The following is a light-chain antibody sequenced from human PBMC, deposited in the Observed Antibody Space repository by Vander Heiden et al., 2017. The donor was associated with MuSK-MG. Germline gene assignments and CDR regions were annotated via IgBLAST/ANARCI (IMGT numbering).Light chain of an antibody. CDR3: QQSYSTPPFT. CDR1: QSISRH. V-gene: IGKV1-39*01. CDR2: AAS. Sequence: DIQMTQSPSSLSASVGDRVTITCRASQSISRHLNWYQQKPGKAPKLLISAASSLQSGVPSRFSGSGSGTDFTLTISSLQLEDFATYYCQQSYSTPPFTFGHGTKVDIK. J-gene: IGKJ3*01.